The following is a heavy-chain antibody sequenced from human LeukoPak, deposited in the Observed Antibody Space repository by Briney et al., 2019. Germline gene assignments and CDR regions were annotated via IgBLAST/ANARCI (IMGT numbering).Heavy chain of an antibody. J-gene: IGHJ4*02. CDR2: IYHSGST. V-gene: IGHV4-4*02. D-gene: IGHD3-22*01. Sequence: PSETLSLTCAVSGGSISSSNWWSWVRQPPGKGLEWIGEIYHSGSTNYNPSLKSRVTISVDKSKNQFSLKLSSVTAADTAVYYCASRSSGSFGENYFDYWGQGTLVTVSS. CDR1: GGSISSSNW. CDR3: ASRSSGSFGENYFDY.